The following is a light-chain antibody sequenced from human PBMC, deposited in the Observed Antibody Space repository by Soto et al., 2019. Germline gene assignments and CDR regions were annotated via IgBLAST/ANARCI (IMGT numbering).Light chain of an antibody. CDR1: QSVSSD. CDR2: DAS. V-gene: IGKV3-11*01. CDR3: QQRSNSPQT. J-gene: IGKJ1*01. Sequence: EIVMTQSPATLSASPGERATLSGRASQSVSSDLAWYQQTNGQAPRILIYDASNRDTGIPARFSGSGSGTDFTLPISRLEPEDFAVYYCQQRSNSPQTFGQGTKVDIK.